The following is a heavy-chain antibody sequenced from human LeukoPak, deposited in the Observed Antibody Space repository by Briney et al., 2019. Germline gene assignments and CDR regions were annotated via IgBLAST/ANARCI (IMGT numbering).Heavy chain of an antibody. CDR3: ARDLGWELPY. D-gene: IGHD1-26*01. J-gene: IGHJ4*02. Sequence: PGGSLRLSCAASGFTFSSYSMNWVRRAPGKGLEWVSYISSSSSTIYYADSVKGRFTISRDNAKNSLYLQMNSLRAEDTAVYYCARDLGWELPYWGQGTLVTVSS. CDR1: GFTFSSYS. V-gene: IGHV3-48*01. CDR2: ISSSSSTI.